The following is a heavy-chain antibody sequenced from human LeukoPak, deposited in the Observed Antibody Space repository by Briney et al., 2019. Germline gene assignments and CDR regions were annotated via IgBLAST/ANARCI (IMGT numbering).Heavy chain of an antibody. CDR1: GFNFGFHW. V-gene: IGHV3-7*03. CDR2: IKQDGSEK. CDR3: AGGGGYLIEK. J-gene: IGHJ4*02. Sequence: GGSLRLSCVASGFNFGFHWMNWVRQAPGKGLEWVADIKQDGSEKFYVDSVRGRFTISRDNAKNSLYLQMDSLSAEDTALYYCAGGGGYLIEKWGQGTPVTVSS. D-gene: IGHD2-15*01.